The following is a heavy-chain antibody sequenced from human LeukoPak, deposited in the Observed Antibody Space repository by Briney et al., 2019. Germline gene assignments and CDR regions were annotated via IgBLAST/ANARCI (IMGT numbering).Heavy chain of an antibody. Sequence: SETLSLTCTVSGGSISSSSYYWGWIRQPPGKGLEWIGSIYYSGSAYYNPSLKSRVTISVDTSKNQFSLKLSSVTAADTAVYYCLGGWYYDYWGQGTLVTVSS. CDR1: GGSISSSSYY. D-gene: IGHD6-19*01. V-gene: IGHV4-39*01. J-gene: IGHJ4*02. CDR2: IYYSGSA. CDR3: LGGWYYDY.